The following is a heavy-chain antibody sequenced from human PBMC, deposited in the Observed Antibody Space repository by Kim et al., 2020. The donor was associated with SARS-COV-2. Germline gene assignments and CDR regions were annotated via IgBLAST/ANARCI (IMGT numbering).Heavy chain of an antibody. CDR1: GYTFTSYG. CDR2: ISAYNGNT. Sequence: ASVKVSCKASGYTFTSYGISWVRQAPGQGLEWMGWISAYNGNTNYAQKLQGRVTMTTDTSTSTAYMELRSLRSDDTAVYYCARDEGYITGTTNWFDPWGQGTLVTVSS. CDR3: ARDEGYITGTTNWFDP. J-gene: IGHJ5*02. D-gene: IGHD1-7*01. V-gene: IGHV1-18*01.